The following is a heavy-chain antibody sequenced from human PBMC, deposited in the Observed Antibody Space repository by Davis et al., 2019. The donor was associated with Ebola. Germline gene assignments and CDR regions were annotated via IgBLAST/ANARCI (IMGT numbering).Heavy chain of an antibody. V-gene: IGHV3-23*01. CDR1: GFTFSNYA. CDR3: AGGLNVVVVAATNTYYYGLDV. CDR2: ISGNGFST. J-gene: IGHJ6*02. Sequence: GESLKISCAASGFTFSNYAMSWVRQAPGKGLEWVSTISGNGFSTYYADSVKGRFTISRDNSKDTLNLQMNNLRAEDTAVYYCAGGLNVVVVAATNTYYYGLDVWGQGTTVTVSS. D-gene: IGHD2-15*01.